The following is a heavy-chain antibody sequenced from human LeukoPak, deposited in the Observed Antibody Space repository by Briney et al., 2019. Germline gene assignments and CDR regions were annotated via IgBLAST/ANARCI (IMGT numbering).Heavy chain of an antibody. D-gene: IGHD1-1*01. V-gene: IGHV3-21*01. CDR1: GFTSSSYS. CDR2: ISSSSSYI. J-gene: IGHJ1*01. Sequence: GGSLRLSCAASGFTSSSYSMNWVRQAPGKGLEWVSSISSSSSYIYYADSVKGRFTISRDNAKNSLYLQMNSLRAEDTAVYYCARDPDGNFQHWGQGTLVTVSS. CDR3: ARDPDGNFQH.